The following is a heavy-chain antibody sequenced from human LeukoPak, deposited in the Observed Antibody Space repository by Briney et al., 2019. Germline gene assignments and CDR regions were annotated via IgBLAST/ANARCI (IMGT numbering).Heavy chain of an antibody. V-gene: IGHV3-21*01. J-gene: IGHJ4*02. CDR1: GFTFSSYS. CDR2: ISSSSSYI. CDR3: ARDLSPTIFGVVILDY. D-gene: IGHD3-3*01. Sequence: GGSLRLSCAASGFTFSSYSMNWVRQAPGKGPEWVASISSSSSYIYYADSVKGRFTISRDKAKKTLYLQMNSLRAEDTAVYYCARDLSPTIFGVVILDYWGQGTLVTVSS.